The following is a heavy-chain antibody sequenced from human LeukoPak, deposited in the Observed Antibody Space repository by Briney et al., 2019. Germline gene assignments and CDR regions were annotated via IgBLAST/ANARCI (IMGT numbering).Heavy chain of an antibody. CDR3: ARGYRGSSSRNWFDP. J-gene: IGHJ5*02. V-gene: IGHV1-2*02. CDR1: GYTFTDYY. D-gene: IGHD6-13*01. Sequence: GASVKVSCKASGYTFTDYYMHWVRQAPGQGLEWMGWINPNSGGTNYAQNFQGRVTMTRDTSINTAYMELSRLKSDDTAIYYCARGYRGSSSRNWFDPWGQGTLVTVSS. CDR2: INPNSGGT.